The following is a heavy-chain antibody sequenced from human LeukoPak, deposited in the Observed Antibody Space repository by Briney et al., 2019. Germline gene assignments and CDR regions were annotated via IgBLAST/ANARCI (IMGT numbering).Heavy chain of an antibody. D-gene: IGHD3-10*01. Sequence: GRSLRLSCVVSGFNSEDHAMHWVRQAPGKGLEWVSGIYWSGSGTGYADSVKGRFTVSRDSAKNSLYLQMNSLRPEDTALYYCVKDMNPGGADVWGQGTTVTVSS. CDR1: GFNSEDHA. V-gene: IGHV3-9*02. CDR3: VKDMNPGGADV. CDR2: IYWSGSGT. J-gene: IGHJ6*02.